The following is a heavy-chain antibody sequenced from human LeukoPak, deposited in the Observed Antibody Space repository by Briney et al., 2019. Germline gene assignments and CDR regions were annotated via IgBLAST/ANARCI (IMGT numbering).Heavy chain of an antibody. V-gene: IGHV4-61*01. CDR3: ARGDYDILTGSKYFQH. Sequence: SETLSLTCTVSGGSISSGSYYWSWIRQPPGKGLEWIGYISYSGSTNYNPSLKSRVTISVDTSKNQFSLKLSSVTAADTAMYYCARGDYDILTGSKYFQHWGQGTLVTVSP. CDR1: GGSISSGSYY. CDR2: ISYSGST. D-gene: IGHD3-9*01. J-gene: IGHJ1*01.